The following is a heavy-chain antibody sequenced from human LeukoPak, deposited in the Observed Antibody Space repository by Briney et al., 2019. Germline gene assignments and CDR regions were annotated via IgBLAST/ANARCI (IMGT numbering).Heavy chain of an antibody. CDR1: GYTFTGYC. J-gene: IGHJ4*02. Sequence: GASVKVSCEASGYTFTGYCIHWVRQAPGQGLEWMGWINPNSGGTNSAQKFQGRVTMTRDTSISTAYMELSRLRSDDTAVYYCARGVWGATTFFDYWGQGTLVTVSS. CDR3: ARGVWGATTFFDY. D-gene: IGHD1-26*01. V-gene: IGHV1-2*02. CDR2: INPNSGGT.